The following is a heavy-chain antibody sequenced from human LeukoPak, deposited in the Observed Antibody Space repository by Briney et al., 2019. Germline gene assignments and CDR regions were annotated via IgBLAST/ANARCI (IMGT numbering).Heavy chain of an antibody. CDR2: ISGSGGST. D-gene: IGHD1-26*01. CDR3: AKFPKWELESGYFDY. Sequence: GSLRLSCAASGFTFSSYAMSWVRQAPGKGLEWVSAISGSGGSTYYADSVKGRFTISRDNSKNTLYLQMNSLRAEDTAVYYCAKFPKWELESGYFDYWGQGTLVTVSS. V-gene: IGHV3-23*01. J-gene: IGHJ4*02. CDR1: GFTFSSYA.